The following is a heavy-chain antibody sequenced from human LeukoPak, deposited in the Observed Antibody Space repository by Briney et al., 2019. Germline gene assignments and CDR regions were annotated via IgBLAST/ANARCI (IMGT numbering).Heavy chain of an antibody. CDR3: AKGLSSSSWYVADS. CDR1: GFTFDEYV. V-gene: IGHV3-43*02. CDR2: INGNGDDS. D-gene: IGHD6-13*01. Sequence: GGSLRLSCAASGFTFDEYVMHWVRQAPGQGLEWVSLINGNGDDSYYADSVKGRFTVSRDNREKSLFLHMNSLRTDDTAFYYCAKGLSSSSWYVADSWGQGTLVTVSS. J-gene: IGHJ4*02.